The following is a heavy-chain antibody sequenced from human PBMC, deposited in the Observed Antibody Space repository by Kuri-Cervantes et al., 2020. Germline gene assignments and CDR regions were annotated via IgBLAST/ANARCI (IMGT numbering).Heavy chain of an antibody. CDR2: INPNSGGT. D-gene: IGHD5-12*01. V-gene: IGHV1-2*02. Sequence: ASVKVSCKASGYTFTGYYMHWVRQAPGQGLEWMGWINPNSGGTNYAQKFQGRVTMTRDTSISTAYMELSRLRSDDTGVYFCARSWAYDAALYYWGQGTLVTVSS. CDR3: ARSWAYDAALYY. CDR1: GYTFTGYY. J-gene: IGHJ4*02.